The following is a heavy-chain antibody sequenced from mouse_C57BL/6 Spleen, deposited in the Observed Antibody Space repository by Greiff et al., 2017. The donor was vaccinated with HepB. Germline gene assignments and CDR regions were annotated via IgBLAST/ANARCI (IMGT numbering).Heavy chain of an antibody. Sequence: EVQVVESGGGLVKPGGSLKLSCAASGFTFSSYAMSWVRQTPEKRLEWVATISDGGSYTYYPDNVKGRFTISRDNAKNNLYLQMSHLKSEDTAMYYCAREGIAFDYWGQGTTLTVSS. CDR2: ISDGGSYT. J-gene: IGHJ2*01. V-gene: IGHV5-4*01. CDR1: GFTFSSYA. CDR3: AREGIAFDY.